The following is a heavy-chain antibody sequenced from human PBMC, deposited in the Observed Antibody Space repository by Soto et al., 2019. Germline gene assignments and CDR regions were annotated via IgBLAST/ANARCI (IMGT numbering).Heavy chain of an antibody. CDR1: GFTFSSYA. V-gene: IGHV3-30*14. Sequence: GGSLRLSCAASGFTFSSYAMHWVRQAPGKGLEWVAVISYDGSNKYYADSVKGRFTISRDNSKNTLYLQMRSLRAEDTAVYYCVCYPWEQWALDIWGQGTMVTVSS. D-gene: IGHD1-26*01. CDR3: VCYPWEQWALDI. CDR2: ISYDGSNK. J-gene: IGHJ3*02.